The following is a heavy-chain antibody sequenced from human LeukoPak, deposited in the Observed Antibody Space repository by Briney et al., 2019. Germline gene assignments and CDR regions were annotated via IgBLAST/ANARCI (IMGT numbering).Heavy chain of an antibody. CDR2: INHRGST. D-gene: IGHD3-10*01. Sequence: PSETLSLTCAVYGGSSSGYYWSWIRQPPGKGLEWIGEINHRGSTNYNPSLKSRVTISVDTSKNQLSLKLSSVTAAGTAVYYCARGRVGTRVRGISYYYAMDLWGQGTTVTVSS. J-gene: IGHJ6*02. CDR1: GGSSSGYY. V-gene: IGHV4-34*01. CDR3: ARGRVGTRVRGISYYYAMDL.